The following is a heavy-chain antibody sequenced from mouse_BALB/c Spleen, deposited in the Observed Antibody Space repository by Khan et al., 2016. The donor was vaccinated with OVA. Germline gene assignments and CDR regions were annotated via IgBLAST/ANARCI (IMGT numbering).Heavy chain of an antibody. CDR2: VNPNTGNP. Sequence: VQLKESGPDLVKPGASVKMSCKASGYSFTGYSMNWVKQSPGKSLECIGRVNPNTGNPNYNQKFRGKAILTVDTSSSTAYMQLRSLTSEDSAVYYCARGYDFFAYWGQGTLVTGSA. CDR1: GYSFTGYS. V-gene: IGHV1-26*01. D-gene: IGHD2-14*01. J-gene: IGHJ3*01. CDR3: ARGYDFFAY.